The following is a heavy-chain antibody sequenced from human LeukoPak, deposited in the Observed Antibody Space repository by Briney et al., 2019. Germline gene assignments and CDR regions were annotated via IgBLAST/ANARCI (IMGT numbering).Heavy chain of an antibody. D-gene: IGHD5-18*01. CDR3: ARGGSGNTYGYNYGMDV. CDR2: INHSGST. J-gene: IGHJ6*02. V-gene: IGHV4-34*01. CDR1: GGSFSGYY. Sequence: PSETLSLTCAVYGGSFSGYYWSWVRQPPGKGLEWIGEINHSGSTLYNPSLKSRVTISVDTSKNQFYLKMSSVTAADTAVYHCARGGSGNTYGYNYGMDVWGQGTTVTVSS.